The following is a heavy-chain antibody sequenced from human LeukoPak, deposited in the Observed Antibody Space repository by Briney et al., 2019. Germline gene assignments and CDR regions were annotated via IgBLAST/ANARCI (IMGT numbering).Heavy chain of an antibody. V-gene: IGHV3-21*01. J-gene: IGHJ4*02. CDR2: ISKGSGYI. CDR1: EFSFSSYW. Sequence: GGSLRLSCEGSEFSFSSYWMSWVRQAPGKGLEWVSSISKGSGYIYQTDSVKGRFTISRDNAKNSLFLEMNSLRVEDTAVYYCVRDMGRESIFDYWGQGTLVTVSS. CDR3: VRDMGRESIFDY.